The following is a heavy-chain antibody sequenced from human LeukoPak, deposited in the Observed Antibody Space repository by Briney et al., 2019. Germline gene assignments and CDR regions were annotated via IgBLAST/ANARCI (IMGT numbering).Heavy chain of an antibody. Sequence: SETLSLTCTVSGGSVSSSSYYWGWIRQPPGKGLEWVGSIYYSGSTYYNPSLKSRVTISVDTSKNQFSLKLSSVTAADTAVYYCARIWCSSTSCYRRGHNWFDPWGQGTLVTVSS. CDR1: GGSVSSSSYY. CDR3: ARIWCSSTSCYRRGHNWFDP. CDR2: IYYSGST. V-gene: IGHV4-39*07. J-gene: IGHJ5*02. D-gene: IGHD2-2*02.